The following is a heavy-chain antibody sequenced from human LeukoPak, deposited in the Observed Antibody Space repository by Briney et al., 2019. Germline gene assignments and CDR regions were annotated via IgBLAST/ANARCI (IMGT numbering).Heavy chain of an antibody. CDR3: ARESWDIEGYNWFDP. V-gene: IGHV4-59*01. Sequence: SETLSLTCSVSGGSISSYYWSWIRQPPGKGLEWIGYIYYSGSTNYNPSLKSRVTISVDTSKNQFSLKLSSVTAADTAVYYCARESWDIEGYNWFDPWGQGTLVTVSS. D-gene: IGHD2-15*01. CDR1: GGSISSYY. J-gene: IGHJ5*02. CDR2: IYYSGST.